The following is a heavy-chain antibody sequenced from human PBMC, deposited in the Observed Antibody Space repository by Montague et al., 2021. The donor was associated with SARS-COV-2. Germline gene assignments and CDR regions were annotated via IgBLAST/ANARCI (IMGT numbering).Heavy chain of an antibody. V-gene: IGHV4-4*02. CDR2: IFHSGST. Sequence: SETLSLTCTVSGGSISSDNWWSWVRQSPGKGLEWIGEIFHSGSTNYNPSLKSRVTMSVDKSKNDFSLKLSPVTAADTAMYYCAGRITMVRGVTKRNNWFDPWGRGILVTVSS. CDR3: AGRITMVRGVTKRNNWFDP. J-gene: IGHJ5*02. CDR1: GGSISSDNW. D-gene: IGHD3-10*01.